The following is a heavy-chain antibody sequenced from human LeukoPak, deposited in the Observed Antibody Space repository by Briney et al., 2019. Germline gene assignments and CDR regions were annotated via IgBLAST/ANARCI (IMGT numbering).Heavy chain of an antibody. D-gene: IGHD4-23*01. CDR2: VSASGSTT. CDR3: AKSLDYGGNRARLDF. V-gene: IGHV3-23*01. Sequence: GGTLRLSCAASGFTFSTYGMNWVRQAPGKGLEGVLTVSASGSTTYYARSVKGRFTVSRDNSKNTLYLQINSLRVDDTAVYYCAKSLDYGGNRARLDFWGQGPLVTASS. J-gene: IGHJ4*02. CDR1: GFTFSTYG.